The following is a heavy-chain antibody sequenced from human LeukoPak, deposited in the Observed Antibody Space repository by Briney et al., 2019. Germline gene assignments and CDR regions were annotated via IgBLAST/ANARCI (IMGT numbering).Heavy chain of an antibody. CDR1: GGSISSGSYY. CDR3: ARQVDVGCSSTSCYGHGAFDI. J-gene: IGHJ3*02. D-gene: IGHD2-2*01. Sequence: SQTLSLTCTVSGGSISSGSYYWSWIRQPAGRGLEWIGRIYTSGSTNYNPSLKSRVTISVDTSKNQFSLKLSSVTAADTAVYYCARQVDVGCSSTSCYGHGAFDIWGQGTVVTVSS. CDR2: IYTSGST. V-gene: IGHV4-61*02.